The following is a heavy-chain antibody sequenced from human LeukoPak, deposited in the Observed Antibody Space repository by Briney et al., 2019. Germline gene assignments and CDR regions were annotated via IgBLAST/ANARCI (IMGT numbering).Heavy chain of an antibody. CDR2: INHSGST. CDR3: ARRGRWYATYYFDY. Sequence: SETLSLTCAVYGGSFSGYYWSWIRQPPGKGLEWIGEINHSGSTNYNPSLKSRVTISVDTSKNQFSLKLSSVTAADTAVYYCARRGRWYATYYFDYWGQGTLVTVSS. J-gene: IGHJ4*02. V-gene: IGHV4-34*01. CDR1: GGSFSGYY. D-gene: IGHD4-23*01.